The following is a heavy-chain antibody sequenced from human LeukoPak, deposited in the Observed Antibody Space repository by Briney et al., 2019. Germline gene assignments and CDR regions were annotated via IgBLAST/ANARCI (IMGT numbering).Heavy chain of an antibody. CDR2: INHSGST. J-gene: IGHJ4*02. Sequence: KPSETLSLTCAVYGGSFSGYYWSWIRQPPGKGLEWTGEINHSGSTNYNPSLKSRVTISVDTSKNQFSLKLSSATAADTAVYYCARGLGSMRPFDYWGQGTLVTVSS. CDR3: ARGLGSMRPFDY. D-gene: IGHD3-10*01. CDR1: GGSFSGYY. V-gene: IGHV4-34*01.